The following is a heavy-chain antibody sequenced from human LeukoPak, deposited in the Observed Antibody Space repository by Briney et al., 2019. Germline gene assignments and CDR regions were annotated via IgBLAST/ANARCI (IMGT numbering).Heavy chain of an antibody. J-gene: IGHJ4*02. CDR2: INQDGSEI. CDR1: ALTFSRHW. CDR3: ARLPGSDSYFDF. V-gene: IGHV3-7*03. D-gene: IGHD5-12*01. Sequence: GGSLRLSCAASALTFSRHWVTWVRQAPGKGLEWVANINQDGSEIHYVGSVKGRFTISRDNAKNSLYLEMNSLRAEDTAVYYCARLPGSDSYFDFWGQGTLVTVSS.